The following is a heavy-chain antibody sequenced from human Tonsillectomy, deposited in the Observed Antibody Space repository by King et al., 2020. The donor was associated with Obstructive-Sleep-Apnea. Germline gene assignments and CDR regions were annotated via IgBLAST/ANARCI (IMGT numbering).Heavy chain of an antibody. V-gene: IGHV4-4*07. CDR2: IYISGST. D-gene: IGHD2-2*01. CDR3: ARDIVVIPATMSVEVRYFDY. J-gene: IGHJ4*02. Sequence: VQLQESGPGLVKPSETLSLTCTVSGGSINSYYLSWIRQPAGKGLEWIGRIYISGSTNYNPSLKSRVTMSVDTSKNQFSLKLSSVTAADTAIYYCARDIVVIPATMSVEVRYFDYWGQGTLVTVSS. CDR1: GGSINSYY.